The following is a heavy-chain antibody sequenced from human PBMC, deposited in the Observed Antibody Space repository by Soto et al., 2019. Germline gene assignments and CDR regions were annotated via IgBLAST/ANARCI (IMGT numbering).Heavy chain of an antibody. J-gene: IGHJ6*02. Sequence: QVQLQESGPGLVKPSQTLSLTCSVSGGSNSSGGYFWSWIRQPPGKGLEWIGYIYYSGSAYYNPSLKSRLTMSVDTSKNRFSLRLNSVTAADTAVYYCARGFGGYSSFRYYYHGMDVWGQGTTVAVSS. CDR2: IYYSGSA. D-gene: IGHD2-21*02. CDR1: GGSNSSGGYF. CDR3: ARGFGGYSSFRYYYHGMDV. V-gene: IGHV4-31*03.